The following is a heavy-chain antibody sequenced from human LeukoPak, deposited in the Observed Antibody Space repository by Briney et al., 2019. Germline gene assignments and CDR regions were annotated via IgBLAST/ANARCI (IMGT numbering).Heavy chain of an antibody. D-gene: IGHD6-13*01. Sequence: PGGSLRLSCTASGFTFSNNWMGWVRQAPGKGLEWVASIKQDGSATHYVDSVKGRFTISRDNANNSLFLHMNSLRVEDTAVYFCARWGYSGNWYFFDCWGQGTLLTVFS. J-gene: IGHJ4*02. CDR1: GFTFSNNW. CDR2: IKQDGSAT. V-gene: IGHV3-7*04. CDR3: ARWGYSGNWYFFDC.